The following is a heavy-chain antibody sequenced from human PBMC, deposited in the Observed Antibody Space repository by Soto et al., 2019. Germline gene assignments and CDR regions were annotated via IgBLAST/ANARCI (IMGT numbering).Heavy chain of an antibody. J-gene: IGHJ4*02. Sequence: SETLSLTCAVYGVPFSGYYWSWIRQSPGKGLEWIGEINHSGNTNYNPSLKSRVTMLVDTSKNQFSLSLSSVTAADTAVYYCANSIVRESSNSHEYWGQGTQVTVSS. D-gene: IGHD6-13*01. V-gene: IGHV4-34*01. CDR1: GVPFSGYY. CDR3: ANSIVRESSNSHEY. CDR2: INHSGNT.